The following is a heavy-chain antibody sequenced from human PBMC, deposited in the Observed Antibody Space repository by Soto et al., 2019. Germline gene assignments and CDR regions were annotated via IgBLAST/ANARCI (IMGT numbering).Heavy chain of an antibody. D-gene: IGHD5-18*01. CDR1: GFTFSTYG. CDR3: ARDLDTSLGYYYYYGMDV. CDR2: IWHDGRKK. Sequence: QVHLVESGGGVVQPGRSLRLSCAASGFTFSTYGMHWVRQAPGKGLEWVALIWHDGRKKYFADSVRGRFTISRDNSKNTHYLQMNSLRVEDTAVYYCARDLDTSLGYYYYYGMDVWGQGTTVTVSS. J-gene: IGHJ6*02. V-gene: IGHV3-33*01.